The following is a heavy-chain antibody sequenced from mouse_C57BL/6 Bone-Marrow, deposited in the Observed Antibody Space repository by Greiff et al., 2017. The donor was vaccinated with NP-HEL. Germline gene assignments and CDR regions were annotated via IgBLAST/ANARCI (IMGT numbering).Heavy chain of an antibody. V-gene: IGHV1-76*01. D-gene: IGHD2-2*01. CDR2: IYPGSGNT. J-gene: IGHJ1*03. CDR1: GYTFTDYY. Sequence: LVRPGASVKLSCKASGYTFTDYYINWVKQRPGQGLEWIARIYPGSGNTYYNEKFKGKATLTAEKSSSTAYMQLSSLTSEDSAVYFCARYGYHWYFDVWGTGTTVTVSS. CDR3: ARYGYHWYFDV.